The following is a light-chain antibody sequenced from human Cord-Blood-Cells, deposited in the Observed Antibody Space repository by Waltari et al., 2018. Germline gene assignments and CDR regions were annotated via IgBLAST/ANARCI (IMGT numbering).Light chain of an antibody. V-gene: IGLV2-14*03. CDR2: DVS. Sequence: QSSLTQPASVSGSPGKSITISCTGTSSDVAGYNYVSWYQQHPGKAPKLMIYDVSNRPSGVSNRFSGSKSGNTASLTISGLQAEDEADYYCSSYTSSSTWVFGGGTKLTVL. CDR1: SSDVAGYNY. J-gene: IGLJ3*02. CDR3: SSYTSSSTWV.